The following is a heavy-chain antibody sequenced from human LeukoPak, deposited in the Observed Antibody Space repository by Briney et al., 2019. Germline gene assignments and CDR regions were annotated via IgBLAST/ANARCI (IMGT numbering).Heavy chain of an antibody. D-gene: IGHD1-1*01. Sequence: ASVKVSCKASGYTFTGYYMNWVRQAPGQGLEWMGWINPNTGDINYAQKFQGRVTMTRDTSISTAYMELTILRSNDSAVYYCVSGSYGVSANGMDVWGQGTMVTVSS. J-gene: IGHJ6*02. CDR2: INPNTGDI. V-gene: IGHV1-2*02. CDR1: GYTFTGYY. CDR3: VSGSYGVSANGMDV.